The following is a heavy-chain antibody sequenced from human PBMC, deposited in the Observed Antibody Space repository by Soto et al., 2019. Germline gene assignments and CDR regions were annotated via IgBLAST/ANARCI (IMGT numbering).Heavy chain of an antibody. J-gene: IGHJ3*02. D-gene: IGHD2-15*01. Sequence: SETLSLTCAVYGGSFSGYYWSWIRQPPGKGLEWIGEINHSGSTNYNPSLKSRVTISVDTSKNQFSLKLSSVTAADTAVYYCARGQDIVVVVAATPHAFDIWGQGTMVTVSS. V-gene: IGHV4-34*01. CDR2: INHSGST. CDR1: GGSFSGYY. CDR3: ARGQDIVVVVAATPHAFDI.